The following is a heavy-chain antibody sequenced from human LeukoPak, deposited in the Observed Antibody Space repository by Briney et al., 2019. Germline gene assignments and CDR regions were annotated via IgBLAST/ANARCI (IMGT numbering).Heavy chain of an antibody. CDR3: ARSNFPIRYFDWSQTGYYGMDV. CDR1: GFTFSSYA. CDR2: ISYDGSNK. V-gene: IGHV3-30*04. Sequence: QPGRSLRLSCAASGFTFSSYAMHWVRQAPGKGLEWVAVISYDGSNKYYADSVKGRFTISRDNSKNTLYLQMNSLRAEDTAVYYCARSNFPIRYFDWSQTGYYGMDVWGKGTTVTVFS. D-gene: IGHD3-9*01. J-gene: IGHJ6*04.